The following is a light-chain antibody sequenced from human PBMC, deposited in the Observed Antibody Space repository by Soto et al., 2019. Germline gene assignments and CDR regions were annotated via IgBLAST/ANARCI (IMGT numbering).Light chain of an antibody. V-gene: IGKV4-1*01. CDR2: WAS. J-gene: IGKJ4*01. CDR1: QSVLYSSNNKNY. CDR3: QQYYSIPHLT. Sequence: DIVMTQSPDSLAVSLGERATINCKSSQSVLYSSNNKNYLAWYQQKPGQPPKLLIYWASTRESGVPDRFSGSGSGTDFTLTISSLQAEDVAVYYCQQYYSIPHLTFGGGTKVEIK.